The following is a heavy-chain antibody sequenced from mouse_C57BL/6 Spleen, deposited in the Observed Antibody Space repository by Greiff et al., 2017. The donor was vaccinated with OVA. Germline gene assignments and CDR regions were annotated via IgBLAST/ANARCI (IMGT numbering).Heavy chain of an antibody. CDR1: GFSLTSYG. J-gene: IGHJ1*03. CDR3: ARNTDYYGSSPWYFDV. Sequence: QVQLQQSGPGLVQPSQSLSITCTVSGFSLTSYGVHWVRQSPGKGLEWLGVIWSGGSTDYNAAFISRLSISKDNSKSQVFFKMNSLQADDTAIYYCARNTDYYGSSPWYFDVWGTGTTVTVSS. CDR2: IWSGGST. D-gene: IGHD1-1*01. V-gene: IGHV2-2*01.